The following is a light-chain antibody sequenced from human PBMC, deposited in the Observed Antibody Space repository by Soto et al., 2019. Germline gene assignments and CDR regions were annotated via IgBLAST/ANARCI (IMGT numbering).Light chain of an antibody. CDR1: QSLGSGY. V-gene: IGKV3-20*01. CDR3: QQYDTSPRT. Sequence: EILLTQSPGTLSLSPGDRATLSCRASQSLGSGYLAWYRQKPGQAPRILIYAASSRATGVPDRFSGSGSGTDFSLTISRLEPEDFAVCYCQQYDTSPRTFGQGTKVEI. CDR2: AAS. J-gene: IGKJ1*01.